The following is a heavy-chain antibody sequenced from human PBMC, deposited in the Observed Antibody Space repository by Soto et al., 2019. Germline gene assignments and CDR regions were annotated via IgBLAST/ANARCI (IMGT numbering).Heavy chain of an antibody. CDR2: FDPEDGET. D-gene: IGHD3-3*01. CDR1: GYTLTELS. J-gene: IGHJ4*02. V-gene: IGHV1-24*01. CDR3: TTGQRPIRFLEWLSRYYFDF. Sequence: ASVKVSCKVSGYTLTELSMHWVRQAPGKGLEWMGGFDPEDGETVYAQKFQGRVTMTEDTSTDTAYMELSSLRSEDTAVYYCTTGQRPIRFLEWLSRYYFDFWGQGTLVTVSS.